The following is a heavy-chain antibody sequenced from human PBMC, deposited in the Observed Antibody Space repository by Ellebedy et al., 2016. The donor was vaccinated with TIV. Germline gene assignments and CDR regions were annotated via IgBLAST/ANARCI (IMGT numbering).Heavy chain of an antibody. CDR1: GGSLSNHF. V-gene: IGHV4-59*08. J-gene: IGHJ4*02. CDR2: IHDSGST. D-gene: IGHD5-18*01. Sequence: SETLSLTCSVSGGSLSNHFWNWIRQAPGKGLEWIGHIHDSGSTSHNPSLESRITILVDTSKNQFSLNLRSVTATDTAVYYCVRRGGNSQGYPLDYWGQGTLVTVSS. CDR3: VRRGGNSQGYPLDY.